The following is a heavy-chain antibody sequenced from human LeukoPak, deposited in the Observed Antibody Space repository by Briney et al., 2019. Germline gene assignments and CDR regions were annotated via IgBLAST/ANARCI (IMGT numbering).Heavy chain of an antibody. D-gene: IGHD1-14*01. CDR1: GLTFSNAW. J-gene: IGHJ4*02. CDR3: TTELDVRPNHY. CDR2: IKRKSDGGTT. Sequence: GGSLRLSCAASGLTFSNAWMSWVRQAPGKGLEWVGRIKRKSDGGTTDYAAPVKGRFTISRDDSKNTLYLQMENLKSEDTAVYYCTTELDVRPNHYWGQGTLVTVSS. V-gene: IGHV3-15*01.